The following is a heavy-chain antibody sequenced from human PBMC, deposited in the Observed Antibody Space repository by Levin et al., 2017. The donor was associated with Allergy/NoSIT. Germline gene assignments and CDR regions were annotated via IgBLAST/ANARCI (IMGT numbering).Heavy chain of an antibody. CDR3: ARDRYYDFWSGYRPGRYTRYYYYYYGMDV. Sequence: KASETLSLTCAASGFTFSSYNMNWVRQAPGKGLEWVSSISSSSSYIYYADSVKGRFTISRDNAKNSLYLQMNSLRAEDTAVYYCARDRYYDFWSGYRPGRYTRYYYYYYGMDVWGQGTTVTVSS. J-gene: IGHJ6*02. CDR2: ISSSSSYI. V-gene: IGHV3-21*01. CDR1: GFTFSSYN. D-gene: IGHD3-3*01.